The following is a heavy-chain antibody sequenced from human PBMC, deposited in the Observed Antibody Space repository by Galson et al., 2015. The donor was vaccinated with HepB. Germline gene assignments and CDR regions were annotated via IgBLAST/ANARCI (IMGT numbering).Heavy chain of an antibody. D-gene: IGHD4-23*01. V-gene: IGHV3-74*01. CDR3: AKGLMGDYGGKFYYYYGMDV. J-gene: IGHJ6*02. CDR1: GFPLTFYG. CDR2: IKSNGTGA. Sequence: SLRLSCAVSGFPLTFYGMYWVRQVPGKGLLWVSRIKSNGTGAKYADSVKGRFTISRDNAKAMVYLQMNSLRAEDTAVYYCAKGLMGDYGGKFYYYYGMDVWGQGTTVTVSS.